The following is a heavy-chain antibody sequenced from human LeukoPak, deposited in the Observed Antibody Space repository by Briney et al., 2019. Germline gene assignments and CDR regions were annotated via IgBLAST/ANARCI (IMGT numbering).Heavy chain of an antibody. CDR3: AHRGLLGWFDP. V-gene: IGHV2-5*02. CDR2: IYWDDDK. CDR1: GFSLSTRGVG. J-gene: IGHJ5*02. Sequence: ESGPTLVNPTQTLTLTCTFSGFSLSTRGVGVGWIRQPPGKALEWLSLIYWDDDKRYSPSLKSRRTITKDTSKNQVVLTMTNMDPVDTATYYCAHRGLLGWFDPWGQGTLVTVSS. D-gene: IGHD2-15*01.